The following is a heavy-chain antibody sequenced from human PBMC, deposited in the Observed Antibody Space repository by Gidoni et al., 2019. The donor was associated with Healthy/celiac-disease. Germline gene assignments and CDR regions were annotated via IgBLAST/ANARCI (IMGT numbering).Heavy chain of an antibody. J-gene: IGHJ4*02. Sequence: QVQLQESGPGLVKPSATLSLTCAVSGYSISSGYYWGWIRQPPGKGLEWIGSIYHSGSTYYNPTLKSRVTISVDTSKNQFSLKLSSVTAADTAVYYCARVGPGIAVAGTFDWGQGTLVTVSS. CDR1: GYSISSGYY. V-gene: IGHV4-38-2*01. CDR3: ARVGPGIAVAGTFD. D-gene: IGHD6-19*01. CDR2: IYHSGST.